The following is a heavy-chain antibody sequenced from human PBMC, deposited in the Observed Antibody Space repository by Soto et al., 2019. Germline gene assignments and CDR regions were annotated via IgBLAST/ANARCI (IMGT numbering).Heavy chain of an antibody. CDR2: IYYSGST. V-gene: IGHV4-59*12. CDR1: GGSISSYY. D-gene: IGHD3-22*01. Sequence: SETLSLTCTVSGGSISSYYWSWIRQPPGKGLEWIGYIYYSGSTNYNPSLKSRVTISVDTSKNQFSLKLSSVTAADTAVYYCARVDNYYDSSGPLYYFDYWGQGTLVTVS. CDR3: ARVDNYYDSSGPLYYFDY. J-gene: IGHJ4*02.